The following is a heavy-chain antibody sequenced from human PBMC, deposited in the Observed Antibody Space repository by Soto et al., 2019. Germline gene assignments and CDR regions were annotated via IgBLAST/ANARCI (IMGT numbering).Heavy chain of an antibody. D-gene: IGHD2-15*01. V-gene: IGHV4-31*03. J-gene: IGHJ6*02. Sequence: SETLSLTCTVSDGSISSGGYYWSWIRQHPGKGLEWIGYIYYSGSTYYNPSLKSRVTMTRDTSTSTVYMELSSLRSEDTAVYYCARDPTRYCSGGSCWGNYYYYGMDVWGQGTTVTVSS. CDR3: ARDPTRYCSGGSCWGNYYYYGMDV. CDR2: IYYSGST. CDR1: DGSISSGGYY.